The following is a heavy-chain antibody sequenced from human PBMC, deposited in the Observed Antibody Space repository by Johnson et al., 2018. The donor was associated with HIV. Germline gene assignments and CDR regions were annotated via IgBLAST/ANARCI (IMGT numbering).Heavy chain of an antibody. D-gene: IGHD6-13*01. V-gene: IGHV3-20*04. J-gene: IGHJ3*02. CDR2: INWNGGNT. CDR3: ARGAAAGSGAFDI. CDR1: GFSFGDYG. Sequence: GSLRLSCAASGFSFGDYGMSWVRQAPGKGLEWVSGINWNGGNTNYADSVKGRFTISRDNAKNSLYLQMNSLRAEDTAVYYCARGAAAGSGAFDIWGQGTMVTVSS.